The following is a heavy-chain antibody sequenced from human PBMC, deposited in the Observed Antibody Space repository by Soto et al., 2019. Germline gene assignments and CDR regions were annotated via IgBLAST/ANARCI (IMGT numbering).Heavy chain of an antibody. Sequence: ASVKVSCKASGYTFTRYTMNWVRQAPGQRLEWMGWINPDNGNTKSSQKFQDRVIITRDTSASTAYMDLSSLRSEDTAVYYCARGIATGRPDPWGQGTLVTVSS. CDR2: INPDNGNT. V-gene: IGHV1-3*01. D-gene: IGHD2-15*01. CDR3: ARGIATGRPDP. J-gene: IGHJ5*02. CDR1: GYTFTRYT.